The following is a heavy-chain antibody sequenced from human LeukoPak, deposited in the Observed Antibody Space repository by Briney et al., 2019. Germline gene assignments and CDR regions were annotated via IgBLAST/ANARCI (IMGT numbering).Heavy chain of an antibody. D-gene: IGHD3-22*01. CDR1: GLTFSSYG. CDR3: AKDLGDSSGYSISGFDY. V-gene: IGHV3-9*03. J-gene: IGHJ4*02. CDR2: ISWNSGSI. Sequence: GGSLRLSCAASGLTFSSYGMSWVRQAPGKGLEWVSGISWNSGSIGYADSVKGRFTISRDNAKNSLYLQMNSLRAEDMALYYCAKDLGDSSGYSISGFDYWGQGTLVTVSS.